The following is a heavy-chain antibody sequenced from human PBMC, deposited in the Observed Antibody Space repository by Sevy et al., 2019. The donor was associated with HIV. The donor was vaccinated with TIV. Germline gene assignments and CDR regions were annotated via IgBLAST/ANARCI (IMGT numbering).Heavy chain of an antibody. J-gene: IGHJ3*01. CDR1: GFTFGDYA. Sequence: GGSLRLSCTASGFTFGDYAMSWFRQAPGKGLEWVGLFRSKGYGGTTEYAVSVKGRFIMSRDDYKSIAYLQMNSLKTEDTDVYYCTRGPRGGWAFDLWGHGTMVTVSS. D-gene: IGHD3-16*01. CDR2: FRSKGYGGTT. CDR3: TRGPRGGWAFDL. V-gene: IGHV3-49*03.